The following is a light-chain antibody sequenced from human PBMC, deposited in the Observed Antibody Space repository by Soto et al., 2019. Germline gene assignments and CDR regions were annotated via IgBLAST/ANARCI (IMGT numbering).Light chain of an antibody. CDR2: EVS. J-gene: IGLJ1*01. CDR1: PGAVGSYNY. Sequence: QSVLTPPASVSGSPGQPPTISCTVTPGAVGSYNYVSWYQQHPGKAPKLMLYEVSDRPSRISSRFSGCKSANTASLTISGLQTEDDADYYCSSYTSSSTLFVTGTKVTVL. CDR3: SSYTSSSTL. V-gene: IGLV2-14*01.